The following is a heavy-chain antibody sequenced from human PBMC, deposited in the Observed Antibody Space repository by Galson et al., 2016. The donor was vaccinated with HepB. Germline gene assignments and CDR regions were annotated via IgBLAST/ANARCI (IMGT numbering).Heavy chain of an antibody. CDR1: GFTFNNYA. V-gene: IGHV3-23*01. CDR3: AKGTAASSKYYFDF. Sequence: SLRLSCAASGFTFNNYAMSWVRQAPGEGLEWVSAISGSGVTTYYADSVKGRFSISRDNSKNTLYLHINSLRAEDTAVYYRAKGTAASSKYYFDFWGQGAPVTASS. J-gene: IGHJ4*02. CDR2: ISGSGVTT. D-gene: IGHD6-13*01.